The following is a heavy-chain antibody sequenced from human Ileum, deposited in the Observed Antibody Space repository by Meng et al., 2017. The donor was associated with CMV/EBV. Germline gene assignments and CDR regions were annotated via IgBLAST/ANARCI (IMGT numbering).Heavy chain of an antibody. CDR1: GYTFTGYY. Sequence: ASVKVSCKASGYTFTGYYMHWVRQAPGQGLEWMGWINPNSGGTNYAQKFQGRVTMTTDTSTSTVYMELRSLRSDDTAVYYCARDFYESSGYSDDCFDPWGQGTLVTVSS. V-gene: IGHV1-2*02. D-gene: IGHD3-22*01. CDR2: INPNSGGT. J-gene: IGHJ5*02. CDR3: ARDFYESSGYSDDCFDP.